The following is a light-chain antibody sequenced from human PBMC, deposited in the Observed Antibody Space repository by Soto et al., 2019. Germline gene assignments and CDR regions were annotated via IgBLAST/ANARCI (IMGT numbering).Light chain of an antibody. Sequence: AIRMTQSPSSLSASTVERVTITFRASQGISSYLAWYQQKPGKAPKLLIYAASTLQSGVPSRFSGSGSGTDFTLTISCLQSEDFATYYCQQYYSYPITFGQGTRLEIK. CDR1: QGISSY. CDR3: QQYYSYPIT. CDR2: AAS. V-gene: IGKV1-8*01. J-gene: IGKJ5*01.